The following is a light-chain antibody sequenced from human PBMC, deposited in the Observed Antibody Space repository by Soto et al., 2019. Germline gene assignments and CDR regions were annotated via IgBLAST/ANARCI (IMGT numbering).Light chain of an antibody. CDR1: QSLLHSNGYNY. Sequence: DIVMTQSPLSLPVTPGEPASISCRSSQSLLHSNGYNYLDWYLQKPGQSPQLPIYLGSNRASGVPDRLSGSGSGTDFTLKISRGEAEDVGVYYCMQALQTPRTFGGGTKVEI. CDR2: LGS. J-gene: IGKJ4*01. V-gene: IGKV2-28*01. CDR3: MQALQTPRT.